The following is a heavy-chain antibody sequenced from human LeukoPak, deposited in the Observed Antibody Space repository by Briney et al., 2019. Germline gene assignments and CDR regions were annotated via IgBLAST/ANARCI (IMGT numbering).Heavy chain of an antibody. CDR3: ARLKFYDSTGYSPGHYMDV. CDR1: GGPIYSYY. D-gene: IGHD3-22*01. CDR2: LYPGVST. J-gene: IGHJ6*03. Sequence: SETLSLTCTVSGGPIYSYYWSWIRQTAGKGLEWIGRLYPGVSTNYNPSLKSRVTMSVDTSKNQFSLKLSAVTAADTAVYYCARLKFYDSTGYSPGHYMDVWGKGTTVTVSS. V-gene: IGHV4-4*07.